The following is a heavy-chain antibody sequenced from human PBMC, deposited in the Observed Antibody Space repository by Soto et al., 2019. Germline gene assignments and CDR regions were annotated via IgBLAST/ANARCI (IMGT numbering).Heavy chain of an antibody. J-gene: IGHJ6*02. D-gene: IGHD2-2*01. CDR3: ARDLIVVVPAAIPPFGTPNYYGMDV. CDR1: GFTFSSYA. Sequence: PGGSLILSCTASGFTFSSYAMTWVRQAPGRGLEGVSGITYNGSSTYYADSVKGRFTISRDNSKNTLYLQMNSLRAEDTAVYYCARDLIVVVPAAIPPFGTPNYYGMDVWGQGTTVTVSS. V-gene: IGHV3-23*01. CDR2: ITYNGSST.